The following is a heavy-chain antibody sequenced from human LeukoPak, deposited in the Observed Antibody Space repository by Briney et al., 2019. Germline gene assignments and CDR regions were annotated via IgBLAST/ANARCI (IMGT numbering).Heavy chain of an antibody. D-gene: IGHD4-11*01. CDR2: ISSSGSTI. J-gene: IGHJ5*02. Sequence: PGGSLRLSCAASGFTFSSYEMNWVRQAPGKGLEWVSYISSSGSTIYYADSVKGRFTISRGNAKNSLYLQMNSLRAEDTAVYYCARYDYSNYDDWFDPWGQGTLVTVSS. V-gene: IGHV3-48*03. CDR3: ARYDYSNYDDWFDP. CDR1: GFTFSSYE.